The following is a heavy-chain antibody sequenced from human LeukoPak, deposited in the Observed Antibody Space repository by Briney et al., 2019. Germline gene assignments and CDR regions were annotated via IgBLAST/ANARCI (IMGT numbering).Heavy chain of an antibody. Sequence: ASVKVSCKASGYTFTSYYMHWVRQAPGQGLEWMGIINPSGGSTSYAQKFQGRVTMTRDTSTSTVYMELSSLRSEDTAVCYCARDYSSGWYGYSLSYYGMDVWGQGTTVTVSS. V-gene: IGHV1-46*01. CDR1: GYTFTSYY. CDR2: INPSGGST. J-gene: IGHJ6*02. D-gene: IGHD6-19*01. CDR3: ARDYSSGWYGYSLSYYGMDV.